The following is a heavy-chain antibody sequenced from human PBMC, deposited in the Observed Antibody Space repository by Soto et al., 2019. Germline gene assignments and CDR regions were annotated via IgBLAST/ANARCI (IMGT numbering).Heavy chain of an antibody. J-gene: IGHJ4*02. CDR3: ARLSSGWYDESRYFDY. CDR1: GYSFTSYW. CDR2: IYPGDSDT. D-gene: IGHD6-19*01. Sequence: GESLKISCKGSGYSFTSYWIGWVRQMPGKGLEWMGIIYPGDSDTRYSPSFQGQVTISADKSISTAYLQWSSLKASDTAMYYCARLSSGWYDESRYFDYWGQGTLVTVSS. V-gene: IGHV5-51*01.